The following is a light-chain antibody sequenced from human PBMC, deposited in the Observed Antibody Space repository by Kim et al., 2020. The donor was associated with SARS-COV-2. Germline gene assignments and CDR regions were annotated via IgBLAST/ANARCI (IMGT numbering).Light chain of an antibody. CDR2: GAS. V-gene: IGKV3-15*01. J-gene: IGKJ5*01. CDR1: QSIINN. CDR3: QQYNSWLIT. Sequence: LSPGERATLSCRASQSIINNLAWYQQKPGQAPRLLISGASTRATGIPARFSGSGSGTEFTLTINSVQSEDFALYYCQQYNSWLITFGQGTRLEIK.